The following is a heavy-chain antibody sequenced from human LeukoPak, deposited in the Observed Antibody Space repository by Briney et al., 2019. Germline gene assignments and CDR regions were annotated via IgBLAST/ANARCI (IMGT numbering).Heavy chain of an antibody. Sequence: ASVKVSCKVSGYTLTELSMHWVRQAPGQGLEWMGWISAYNGNTNYAQKLQGRVTMTTDTSTSTAYMELRSLRSDDTAVYYCARAIGGSEWFDPWGQGTLVTVSS. V-gene: IGHV1-18*01. CDR2: ISAYNGNT. CDR3: ARAIGGSEWFDP. D-gene: IGHD3-10*01. J-gene: IGHJ5*02. CDR1: GYTLTELS.